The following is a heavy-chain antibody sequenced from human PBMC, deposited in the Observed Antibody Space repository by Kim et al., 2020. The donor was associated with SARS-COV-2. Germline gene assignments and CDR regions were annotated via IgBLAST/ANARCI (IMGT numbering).Heavy chain of an antibody. CDR3: ARISRGTTGTTVYYYAMCV. D-gene: IGHD1-1*01. V-gene: IGHV2-70*11. CDR1: GFSLSTSGMC. Sequence: SGPTLVNPTQTLTLTCTFSGFSLSTSGMCVSWIRQPPGKALEWLARIDWDDDKYYSTSLKTRLTISKDTSKNQVVLTMTNMDPVDTATYYCARISRGTTGTTVYYYAMCVWGKGTTVTVSP. J-gene: IGHJ6*04. CDR2: IDWDDDK.